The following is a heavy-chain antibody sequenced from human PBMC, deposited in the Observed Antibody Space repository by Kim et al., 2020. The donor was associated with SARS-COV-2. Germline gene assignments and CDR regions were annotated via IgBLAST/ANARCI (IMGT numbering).Heavy chain of an antibody. Sequence: GGSLRLSCAASGFTFDDYAMHWVRQAPGKGLEWVSGISWNSGSIGYADSVKGRFTISRDNAKNSLYLQMNSLRAEDTALYYCAKGGPRRGYSSSSADYWGQGTLVTVSS. CDR3: AKGGPRRGYSSSSADY. CDR1: GFTFDDYA. D-gene: IGHD6-6*01. V-gene: IGHV3-9*01. J-gene: IGHJ4*02. CDR2: ISWNSGSI.